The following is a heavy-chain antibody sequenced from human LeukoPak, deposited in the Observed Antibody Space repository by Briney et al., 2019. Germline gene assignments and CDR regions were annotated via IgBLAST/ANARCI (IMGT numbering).Heavy chain of an antibody. CDR2: INHSGST. J-gene: IGHJ4*02. Sequence: SETLSLTCAVYGGSFSGYYWSWIRQPPGKGLEWIGEINHSGSTNYNPSLKSRVTISVGTSKNQFSLKLSSVTAADTAVYYCARGRGYDFDYWGQGTLVTVSS. CDR3: ARGRGYDFDY. D-gene: IGHD2-15*01. V-gene: IGHV4-34*01. CDR1: GGSFSGYY.